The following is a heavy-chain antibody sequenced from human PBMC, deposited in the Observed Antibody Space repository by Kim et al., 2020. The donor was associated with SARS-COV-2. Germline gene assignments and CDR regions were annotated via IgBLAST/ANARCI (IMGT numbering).Heavy chain of an antibody. CDR2: ISYDGSNK. D-gene: IGHD3-10*01. Sequence: GGSLRLSCAASGFTFSSYAMHWVRQAPGKGLEWVAVISYDGSNKYYADSVKGRFTISRDNSKNTLYLQMNSLRAEDTAVYYCASLYGSGSYSYYYGMDVWGQGTTVTVSS. J-gene: IGHJ6*02. CDR1: GFTFSSYA. CDR3: ASLYGSGSYSYYYGMDV. V-gene: IGHV3-30*04.